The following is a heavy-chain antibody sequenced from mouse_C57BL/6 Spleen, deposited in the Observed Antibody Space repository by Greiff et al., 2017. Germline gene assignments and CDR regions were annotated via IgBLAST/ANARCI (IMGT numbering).Heavy chain of an antibody. Sequence: QVQLQQPGAELVKPGASVKLSCKASGYTFTSYWMQWVKQRPGQGLEWIGEIDPSDSYTNYNQKFKGKATLTVDTSSSTAYMQLSSLTSEDSAVYYGARGGGAMDYWCQGTSVTVSS. CDR2: IDPSDSYT. CDR1: GYTFTSYW. J-gene: IGHJ4*01. CDR3: ARGGGAMDY. V-gene: IGHV1-50*01.